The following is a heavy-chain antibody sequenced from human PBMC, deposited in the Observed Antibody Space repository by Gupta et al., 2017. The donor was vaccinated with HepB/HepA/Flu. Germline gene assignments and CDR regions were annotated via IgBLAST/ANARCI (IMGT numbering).Heavy chain of an antibody. V-gene: IGHV3-23*01. CDR1: GATFNTYP. D-gene: IGHD3-10*01. CDR3: ARAPAGGISAASKRK. J-gene: IGHJ4*02. CDR2: ISGSGAST. Sequence: EVQFLQSGGGLVQPGGSLRLSCTAFGATFNTYPMNWVRQAPGKGLEWISAISGSGASTYYADFVKGRFTISRDNSNNTLFLQMNNLRDGDTAVYYCARAPAGGISAASKRKWGPGTPVTVSS.